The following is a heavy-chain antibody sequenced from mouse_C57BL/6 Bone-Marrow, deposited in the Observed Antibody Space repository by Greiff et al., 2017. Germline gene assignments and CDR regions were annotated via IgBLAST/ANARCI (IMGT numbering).Heavy chain of an antibody. J-gene: IGHJ2*01. CDR3: ARTYYSNFDY. Sequence: VQLQQSGAELVRPGTSVMVSCKASGYAFTYYLIEWVKQRPGQGLEWIGVILPGSGGPNYNEKFKGKATLTADKSSSPACMQLRSLTSEDAAVYFCARTYYSNFDYWGQGATLTVSP. CDR2: ILPGSGGP. D-gene: IGHD2-5*01. CDR1: GYAFTYYL. V-gene: IGHV1-54*01.